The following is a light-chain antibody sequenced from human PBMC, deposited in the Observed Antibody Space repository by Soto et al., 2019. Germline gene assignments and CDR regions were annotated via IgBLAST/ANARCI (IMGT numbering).Light chain of an antibody. Sequence: QSVLTQPASVSGSPGQSITISCTGTSSDVGGYNYVSWYQQYPGKAPKLMIYDVSTRPSGVSNRFSGSKSGNTASLTISGLQAEYEADYYCSSYTSSSTLGVFGGGTKVTVL. J-gene: IGLJ2*01. CDR2: DVS. CDR3: SSYTSSSTLGV. CDR1: SSDVGGYNY. V-gene: IGLV2-14*01.